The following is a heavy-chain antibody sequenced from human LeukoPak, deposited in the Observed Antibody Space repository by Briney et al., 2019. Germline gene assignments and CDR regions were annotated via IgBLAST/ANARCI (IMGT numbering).Heavy chain of an antibody. CDR3: ARVGDSTYFDY. Sequence: GGSLRLSCAASGFTFSDYYMSWVRQAPGKGLEWVSYTSSSGSTIYYADSVKGRFTISRDNAKNSLYLQMNSLRAEDTAVYYCARVGDSTYFDYWGQGTLVTVSS. CDR1: GFTFSDYY. D-gene: IGHD3-16*01. V-gene: IGHV3-11*04. J-gene: IGHJ4*02. CDR2: TSSSGSTI.